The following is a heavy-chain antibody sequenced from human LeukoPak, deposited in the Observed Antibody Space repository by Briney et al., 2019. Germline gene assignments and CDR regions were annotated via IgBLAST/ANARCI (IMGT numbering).Heavy chain of an antibody. D-gene: IGHD2-2*01. CDR3: ARDGESAAMSGDY. Sequence: XXXXYSMNWVRQAXGXGXEWVSYISISTIPIYSAPSVKARFTISRDNAKTSLYLQMNSLRAEDTAVYYCARDGESAAMSGDYWGQGTLVTVSS. J-gene: IGHJ4*02. CDR1: XXXXYS. CDR2: ISISTIPI. V-gene: IGHV3-48*01.